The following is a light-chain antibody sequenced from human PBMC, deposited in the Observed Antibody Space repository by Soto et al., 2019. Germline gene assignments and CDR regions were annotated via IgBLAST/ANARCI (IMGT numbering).Light chain of an antibody. CDR3: AAWDDSLNGYV. Sequence: QSVLTQPPSASGTPGQRVTISCSGGSSNIGSNTVNWYQQQLPGAAPKLLIYYNNQRPSGVPDRFSGSKSGTSASLAISGLQSEDEADYYCAAWDDSLNGYVFGTGTKLTVL. CDR2: YNN. J-gene: IGLJ1*01. CDR1: SSNIGSNT. V-gene: IGLV1-44*01.